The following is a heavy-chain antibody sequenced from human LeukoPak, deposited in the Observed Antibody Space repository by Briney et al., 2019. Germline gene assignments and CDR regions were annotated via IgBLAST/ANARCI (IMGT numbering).Heavy chain of an antibody. CDR1: GGSISSYY. V-gene: IGHV4-4*07. J-gene: IGHJ6*03. Sequence: SETLSLTCTVSGGSISSYYWSWIRQPAGKGLEWIGRIYTSGSTNYNPSLKSRVTMSVDTSKNQFSLKLSSVTAADTAVYYCARVLEGTAMAYYYYYMDVWGKGTTVTVSS. CDR3: ARVLEGTAMAYYYYYMDV. CDR2: IYTSGST. D-gene: IGHD5-18*01.